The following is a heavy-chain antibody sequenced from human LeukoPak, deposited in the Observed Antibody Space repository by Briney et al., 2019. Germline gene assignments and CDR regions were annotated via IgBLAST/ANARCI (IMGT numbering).Heavy chain of an antibody. CDR3: AREGYSYGIPHDY. Sequence: GGSLRLSCAASGFTFSSYSMNWVRQAPGKGLEWVSSISSSSSYIYYADSVKGRFTTSRDNAKNSLYLQMNSLRAEDTAVYYCAREGYSYGIPHDYWGQGTLVTVSS. J-gene: IGHJ4*02. CDR2: ISSSSSYI. V-gene: IGHV3-21*01. CDR1: GFTFSSYS. D-gene: IGHD5-18*01.